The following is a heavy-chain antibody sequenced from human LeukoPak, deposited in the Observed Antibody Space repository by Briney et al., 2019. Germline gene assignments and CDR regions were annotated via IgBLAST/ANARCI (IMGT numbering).Heavy chain of an antibody. Sequence: PSETLSLTCTVSGGSISTFYWNWIRQPAGKGLEWIGRIYADGSANYNSSLKSRVTMSVDTSKNHFSLNLSSVTAADSAVYYCARDSFGTGYLDYWGQGTLVTVSS. D-gene: IGHD1-14*01. CDR2: IYADGSA. V-gene: IGHV4-4*07. CDR3: ARDSFGTGYLDY. CDR1: GGSISTFY. J-gene: IGHJ4*02.